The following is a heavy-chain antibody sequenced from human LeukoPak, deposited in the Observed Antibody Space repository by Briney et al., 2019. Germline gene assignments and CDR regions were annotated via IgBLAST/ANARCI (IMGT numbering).Heavy chain of an antibody. CDR2: ISGSGGST. D-gene: IGHD3-22*01. V-gene: IGHV3-23*01. CDR3: AKGVTSGSDFDY. Sequence: GGSLRLSCAASGFTFSSYAMGWVRQAPGKGLEWVSAISGSGGSTYYADSVKGRFTISRDNSKNTLYLQMNSLRAEDTAVYYCAKGVTSGSDFDYWGQGTLVTVSS. J-gene: IGHJ4*02. CDR1: GFTFSSYA.